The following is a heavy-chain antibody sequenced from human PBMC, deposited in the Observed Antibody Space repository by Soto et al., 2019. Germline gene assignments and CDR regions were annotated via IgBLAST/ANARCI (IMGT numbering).Heavy chain of an antibody. J-gene: IGHJ3*02. D-gene: IGHD3-22*01. Sequence: SETLSLTCTVSGGSISSGGYYWSWIRQHPGKGLEWIGYIYYSGSTYYNPSLKSRVTISVDTSKNQFSLKLSSVTAADTAVYYCARGDSSAIGGSDAFDIWGQGTMVTVSS. CDR3: ARGDSSAIGGSDAFDI. CDR1: GGSISSGGYY. CDR2: IYYSGST. V-gene: IGHV4-31*03.